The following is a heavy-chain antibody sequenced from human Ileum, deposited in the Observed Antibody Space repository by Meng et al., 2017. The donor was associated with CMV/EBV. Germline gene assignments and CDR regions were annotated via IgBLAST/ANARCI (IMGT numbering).Heavy chain of an antibody. CDR2: INPSGGST. Sequence: SGNTFTSYYMHWVRQATGQGLEWMGIINPSGGSTSYAQKFQGRVTMTRDTSTSTVYMELSSLRSEDTAVYYCARAGYGGNSENWFDPWGQGTLVTVSS. V-gene: IGHV1-46*01. D-gene: IGHD4-23*01. CDR3: ARAGYGGNSENWFDP. J-gene: IGHJ5*02. CDR1: GNTFTSYY.